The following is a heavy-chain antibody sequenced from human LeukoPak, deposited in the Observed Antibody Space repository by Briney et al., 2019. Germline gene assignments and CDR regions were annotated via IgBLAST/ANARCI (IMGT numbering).Heavy chain of an antibody. CDR1: GGSFSGYY. V-gene: IGHV4-34*01. Sequence: SETLSLTCAVYGGSFSGYYWSWIRQPPGKGLEWIGEINHSGSTNYNPSLKSRVTMSVDTPKNQFSLKLSSVTAADTAVYYCARVVPAAIIIWGAFDIWGQGTMVTVSS. D-gene: IGHD2-2*01. J-gene: IGHJ3*02. CDR2: INHSGST. CDR3: ARVVPAAIIIWGAFDI.